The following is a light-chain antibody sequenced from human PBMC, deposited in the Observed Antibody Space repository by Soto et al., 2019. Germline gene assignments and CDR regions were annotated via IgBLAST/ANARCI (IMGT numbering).Light chain of an antibody. Sequence: DIQMTQSPSTLSASVGDRVAITCRASQSISTYLAWYQQKPGKAPKLLIYKASSLGSGVPSRFSGSGSGAEFTLTISSLQPDDFATYYCQQYHSYWTFGQGTKVDIK. CDR2: KAS. CDR3: QQYHSYWT. V-gene: IGKV1-5*03. J-gene: IGKJ1*01. CDR1: QSISTY.